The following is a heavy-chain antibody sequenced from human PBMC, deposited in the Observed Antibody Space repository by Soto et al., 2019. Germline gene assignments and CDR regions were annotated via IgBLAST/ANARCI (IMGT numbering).Heavy chain of an antibody. CDR3: ARGVPTYDYVWGSSPPYNWFDP. J-gene: IGHJ5*02. V-gene: IGHV4-30-4*01. CDR1: GGSISSGDYY. CDR2: IYYSGST. Sequence: SETLSLTCTVSGGSISSGDYYWSWIRQPPGKGLEWIGYIYYSGSTYYNPSLKSRVTISVDTSKNQFSLKLSSVTAADTAVYYCARGVPTYDYVWGSSPPYNWFDPWGQGTLVTVS. D-gene: IGHD3-16*01.